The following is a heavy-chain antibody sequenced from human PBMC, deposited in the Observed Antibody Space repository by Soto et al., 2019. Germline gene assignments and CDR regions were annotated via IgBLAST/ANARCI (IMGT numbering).Heavy chain of an antibody. CDR2: IIPILGIA. V-gene: IGHV1-69*04. D-gene: IGHD2-21*02. J-gene: IGHJ5*02. Sequence: GASVKVSCKASGGTFSSYTISWVRQAPGQGLEWMGRIIPILGIANYAQKFQGRVTITADKSTSTAYMGLSSLRSEDTAVYYCARDWSHCGGDCSYNWFDPWGQGTLVTVSS. CDR1: GGTFSSYT. CDR3: ARDWSHCGGDCSYNWFDP.